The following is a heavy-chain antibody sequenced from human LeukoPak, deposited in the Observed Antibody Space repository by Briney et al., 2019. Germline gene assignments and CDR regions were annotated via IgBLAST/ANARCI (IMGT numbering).Heavy chain of an antibody. CDR1: GFTFSDYY. D-gene: IGHD2-2*01. Sequence: PGGSLRLSCAASGFTFSDYYMSWIRQPPGKGLEWIGEINHSGSTNYNPSLKSRVTISVDTSKNQFSLKLSSVTAADTAVYYCARDQGYCSSTSCFRSSPSLGSPWFDPWGQGTLVTVSS. CDR3: ARDQGYCSSTSCFRSSPSLGSPWFDP. J-gene: IGHJ5*02. V-gene: IGHV4-34*01. CDR2: INHSGST.